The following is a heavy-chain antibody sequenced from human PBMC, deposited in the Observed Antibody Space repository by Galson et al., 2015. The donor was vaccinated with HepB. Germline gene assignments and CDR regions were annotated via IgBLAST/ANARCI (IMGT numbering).Heavy chain of an antibody. D-gene: IGHD4-17*01. CDR1: GFIFSAYA. CDR3: AKDQLAFGDYVPITPGLDY. CDR2: ISGSAGDT. Sequence: SLRLSCAASGFIFSAYALNWVRQAPGKGLEWLSSISGSAGDTHYADSVRGRFTISRDNAHDTVYLQMNSLRAEDTAIYYCAKDQLAFGDYVPITPGLDYWGQGTLVTVSS. J-gene: IGHJ4*02. V-gene: IGHV3-23*01.